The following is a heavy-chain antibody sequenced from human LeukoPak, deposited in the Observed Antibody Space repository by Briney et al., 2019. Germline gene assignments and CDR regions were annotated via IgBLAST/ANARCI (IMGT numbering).Heavy chain of an antibody. D-gene: IGHD3-10*01. CDR1: GGSFSGYY. CDR2: INHSGST. CDR3: ARLLAPTDY. Sequence: SETLSLTCAVYGGSFSGYYWSWIRQPPGKGLEWIGEINHSGSTNYNPSLKSRVTISVDTSENQFSLKLSSVTAADTAVYYCARLLAPTDYWGQGTLVTVSS. J-gene: IGHJ4*02. V-gene: IGHV4-34*01.